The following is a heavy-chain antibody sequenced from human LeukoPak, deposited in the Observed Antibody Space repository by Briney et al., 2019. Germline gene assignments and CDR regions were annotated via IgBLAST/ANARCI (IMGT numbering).Heavy chain of an antibody. CDR2: ISGSGGST. J-gene: IGHJ5*02. CDR1: GFTFSSFA. D-gene: IGHD3-10*01. Sequence: GGSLRLSCSASGFTFSSFAMSWVRQAPGKGLEWVSGISGSGGSTYYADSMKGRFTISRDNSKNTLYLQINSLRAEDTAVYYCAKDFSVGVTMIRGPFDPWGQGTLVTVSS. V-gene: IGHV3-23*01. CDR3: AKDFSVGVTMIRGPFDP.